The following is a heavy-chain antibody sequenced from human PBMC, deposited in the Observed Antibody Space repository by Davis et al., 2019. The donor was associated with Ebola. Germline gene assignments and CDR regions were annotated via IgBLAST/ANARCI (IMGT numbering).Heavy chain of an antibody. D-gene: IGHD6-6*01. CDR2: IHPIDSDT. CDR1: GHSFTSYW. V-gene: IGHV5-51*01. CDR3: ARHQYSSSFYNGVDV. Sequence: GESLKISCKGSGHSFTSYWIGWVRQMPGKGLEWMGVIHPIDSDTTYSPSFQGQVTISADKSITTAYLQWSSLKASDTAMYYCARHQYSSSFYNGVDVWGQGTTVTVSS. J-gene: IGHJ6*02.